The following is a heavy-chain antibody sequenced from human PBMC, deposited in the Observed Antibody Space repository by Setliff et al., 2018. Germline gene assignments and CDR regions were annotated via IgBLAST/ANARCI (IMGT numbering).Heavy chain of an antibody. D-gene: IGHD2-8*02. Sequence: GGSLSLSCATSGFTFSNYAMGWVRQAPGKGLEWVSVITSSGRDTYYTDPVKGRFTISRDNSDNTLYLQMNSLRDADTAIYYCVKGTLPYCTGPTCYPLDHWGQGTLVTVSS. CDR2: ITSSGRDT. CDR3: VKGTLPYCTGPTCYPLDH. J-gene: IGHJ4*02. CDR1: GFTFSNYA. V-gene: IGHV3-23*01.